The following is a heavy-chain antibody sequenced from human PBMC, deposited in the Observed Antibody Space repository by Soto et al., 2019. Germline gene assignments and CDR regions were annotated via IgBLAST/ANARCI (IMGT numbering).Heavy chain of an antibody. CDR3: ARVDLRQTWFDP. V-gene: IGHV4-31*03. D-gene: IGHD3-9*01. CDR1: GGSISSGGYY. CDR2: IYYSGST. Sequence: SETLSLTCTVPGGSISSGGYYWSWIRQHPGKGLEWIGYIYYSGSTYYNPSLKSRVTISVDTSKNQFSLKLSSVTAADTAVYYCARVDLRQTWFDPWGQGTLVTVSS. J-gene: IGHJ5*02.